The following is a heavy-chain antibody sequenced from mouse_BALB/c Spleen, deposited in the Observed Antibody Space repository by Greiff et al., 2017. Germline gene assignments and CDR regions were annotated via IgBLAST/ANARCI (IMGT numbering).Heavy chain of an antibody. CDR3: ARKEYGNFFAY. CDR1: GFSLTSYG. V-gene: IGHV2-2*02. D-gene: IGHD2-10*02. CDR2: IWSGGST. J-gene: IGHJ3*01. Sequence: VQLQQSGPGLVQPSQSLSITCTVSGFSLTSYGVHWVRQSPGKGLEWLGVIWSGGSTDYNAAFISRLSISKDNSKSQVFFKMNSLQANDTAIYYCARKEYGNFFAYWGQGTLVTVSA.